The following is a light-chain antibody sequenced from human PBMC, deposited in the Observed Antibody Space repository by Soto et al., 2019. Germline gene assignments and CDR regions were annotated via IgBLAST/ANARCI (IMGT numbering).Light chain of an antibody. CDR1: QSVSDS. V-gene: IGKV1-5*01. J-gene: IGKJ1*01. CDR2: DVS. Sequence: DIQMTQSPSTLSASVGDTVTITCRASQSVSDSLAWYQVKPGEAPKLLIFDVSNLETGVPSRFSGSGSGTEFSLTIRGLQPDDFATYYCQQYDYSRTFGQGTKLDIK. CDR3: QQYDYSRT.